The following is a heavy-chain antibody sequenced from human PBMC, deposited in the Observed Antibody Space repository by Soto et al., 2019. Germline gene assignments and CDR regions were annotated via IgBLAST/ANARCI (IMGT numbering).Heavy chain of an antibody. Sequence: EVQLVESGGASVQPGRSLRLSCAASGFTFDDFAMHWVRQPPGRGLEWVSGITWDSGRVAYADSVKGRFTISRDNAKSSLYLQMNSLEADDTAFYYCVKVGDYTDDNYVDFWGQGTLVTVSS. J-gene: IGHJ4*02. D-gene: IGHD3-3*01. CDR3: VKVGDYTDDNYVDF. CDR1: GFTFDDFA. CDR2: ITWDSGRV. V-gene: IGHV3-9*01.